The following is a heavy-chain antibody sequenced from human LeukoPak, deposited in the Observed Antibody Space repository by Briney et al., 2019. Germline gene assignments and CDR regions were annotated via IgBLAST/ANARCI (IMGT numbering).Heavy chain of an antibody. D-gene: IGHD7-27*01. CDR2: IYHSGST. J-gene: IGHJ4*02. V-gene: IGHV4-38-2*01. Sequence: PSETRSLTCAVSGYSISSGYYWGWIRQPPGKGLEWIGSIYHSGSTYYNPSLKSRVTISVDTSKNQFSLKLSSVTAADTAVYYCARSNWAYYFDYWGQGTLVTVSS. CDR3: ARSNWAYYFDY. CDR1: GYSISSGYY.